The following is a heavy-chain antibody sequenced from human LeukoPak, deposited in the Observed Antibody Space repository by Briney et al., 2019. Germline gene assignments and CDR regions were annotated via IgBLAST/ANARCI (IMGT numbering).Heavy chain of an antibody. CDR3: ARTKGDFWSGYFSYYYMDV. J-gene: IGHJ6*03. D-gene: IGHD3-3*01. CDR1: GGSFSGYY. Sequence: SETLSLTCAVYGGSFSGYYWSWIRRTPEKGLECIGEINHSGSTNYNPSLKSRVTISVDTSKNQFSLNLSSVTAADTAVFYCARTKGDFWSGYFSYYYMDVWGKGTTVTVSS. V-gene: IGHV4-34*01. CDR2: INHSGST.